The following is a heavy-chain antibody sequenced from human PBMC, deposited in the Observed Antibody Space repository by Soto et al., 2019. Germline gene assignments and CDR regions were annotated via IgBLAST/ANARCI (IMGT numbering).Heavy chain of an antibody. D-gene: IGHD3-22*01. CDR2: ISSSGGGT. CDR3: ARGDHYDSSGYNPFNWFDS. Sequence: AGGSLRLSCAASGFTFSNYAMSWVRQAPGKGLEWVSAISSSGGGTYYADPVKGRFTISRDNSKNTLDLQMNSLRAEDTAVYYCARGDHYDSSGYNPFNWFDSWGQGTLVTVSS. J-gene: IGHJ5*01. CDR1: GFTFSNYA. V-gene: IGHV3-23*01.